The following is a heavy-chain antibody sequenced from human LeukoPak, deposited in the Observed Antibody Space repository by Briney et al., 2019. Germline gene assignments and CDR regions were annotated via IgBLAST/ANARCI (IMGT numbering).Heavy chain of an antibody. J-gene: IGHJ3*02. V-gene: IGHV3-74*01. CDR2: INSDGSST. D-gene: IGHD1-26*01. CDR3: ARGEWELLSLYGRDAFDI. Sequence: GGSLRLSCAASGFTFSSYWMHWVRQAPGKGLVWVSRINSDGSSTSYADSVKGRFTISRDNAKNTLYLQMNSLRAEDTAVYYCARGEWELLSLYGRDAFDIWGQGTMVTVSS. CDR1: GFTFSSYW.